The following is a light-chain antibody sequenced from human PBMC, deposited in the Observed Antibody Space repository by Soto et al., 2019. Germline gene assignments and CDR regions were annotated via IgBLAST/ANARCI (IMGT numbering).Light chain of an antibody. CDR2: GAS. J-gene: IGKJ3*01. CDR3: QQYNNWHIT. V-gene: IGKV3-15*01. Sequence: EIVMTQSPATLSVSPGERATLSCRASQSVSSNLAWYQQKPGQAPRLLIYGASTRATGIPARFSGSGSRTEFTLTISSLHSEDFAVYYCQQYNNWHITFGLGTKVDIK. CDR1: QSVSSN.